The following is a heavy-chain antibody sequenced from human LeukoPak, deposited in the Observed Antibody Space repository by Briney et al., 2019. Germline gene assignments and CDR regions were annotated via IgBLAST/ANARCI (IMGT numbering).Heavy chain of an antibody. D-gene: IGHD1-26*01. CDR3: AKAGGIYSPFDF. J-gene: IGHJ4*02. Sequence: GGSLRLSCAASGFTFSNYAMSWVRQAPGKGLEWVSGIRGNGGNTYYADSVKGRFTISRDNSKNTLYLQMNSLRAEDTAIYYCAKAGGIYSPFDFWCQGTLVSVSS. CDR1: GFTFSNYA. V-gene: IGHV3-23*01. CDR2: IRGNGGNT.